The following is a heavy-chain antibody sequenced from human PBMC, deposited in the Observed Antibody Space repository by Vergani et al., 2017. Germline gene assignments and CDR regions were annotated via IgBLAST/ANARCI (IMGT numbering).Heavy chain of an antibody. CDR1: GFTFKNNT. CDR3: ASRVSANGGLDT. Sequence: VQLVESGGGLVKPGGSLRLSCEGSGFTFKNNTMTWVRQAPGKGLEWVSSISSSSAYLHYADSVKGRFTLSRDNAKKSLFLQMNNLRADDTAVYYCASRVSANGGLDTWGQGALVTVSS. CDR2: ISSSSAYL. D-gene: IGHD2-15*01. J-gene: IGHJ5*02. V-gene: IGHV3-21*02.